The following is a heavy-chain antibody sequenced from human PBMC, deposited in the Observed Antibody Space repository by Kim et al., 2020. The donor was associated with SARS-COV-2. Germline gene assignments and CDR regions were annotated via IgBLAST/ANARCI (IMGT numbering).Heavy chain of an antibody. CDR2: ISYDGSNK. V-gene: IGHV3-30*18. CDR1: GFTFSSYG. Sequence: GGSLRLSCAASGFTFSSYGMHWVRQAPGKGLEWVAVISYDGSNKYYADSVKGRFTISRDNSKNTLYLQMNSLRAEDTAVYYCAKASAYHMSIAVAGTDYWGQGTLVTVSS. CDR3: AKASAYHMSIAVAGTDY. J-gene: IGHJ4*02. D-gene: IGHD6-19*01.